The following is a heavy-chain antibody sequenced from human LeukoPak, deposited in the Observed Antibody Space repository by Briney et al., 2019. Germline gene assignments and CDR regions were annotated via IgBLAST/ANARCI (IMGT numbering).Heavy chain of an antibody. CDR3: ATLGGYCSSTSCYSFDY. CDR2: ISGSGGST. D-gene: IGHD2-2*01. CDR1: GFTFSSYA. Sequence: PGGPLRLSCAASGFTFSSYAMSWVRQAPGKGLEWVSAISGSGGSTYYADSVKGRFTISRDNSKNTLYLQMNSLRAEDTAVYYCATLGGYCSSTSCYSFDYWGQGTLVTVSS. V-gene: IGHV3-23*01. J-gene: IGHJ4*02.